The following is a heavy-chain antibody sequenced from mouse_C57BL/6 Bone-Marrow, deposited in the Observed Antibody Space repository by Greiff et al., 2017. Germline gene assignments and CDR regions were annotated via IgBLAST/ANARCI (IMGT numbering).Heavy chain of an antibody. CDR3: ARPYYSNYWYFDV. V-gene: IGHV1-55*01. Sequence: QVQLQQPGAELVKPGASVKLSCKASGYNFTSYWITWVQQRPGQGLEWIGDIYHGSGSTKYNEKFKSKATLTVDTSASTAYMQLSSLTSEDSAVYYCARPYYSNYWYFDVWGTGTTVTVSA. CDR1: GYNFTSYW. D-gene: IGHD2-5*01. CDR2: IYHGSGST. J-gene: IGHJ1*03.